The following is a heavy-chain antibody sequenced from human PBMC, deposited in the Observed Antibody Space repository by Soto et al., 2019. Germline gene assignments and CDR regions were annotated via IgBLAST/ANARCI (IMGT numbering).Heavy chain of an antibody. J-gene: IGHJ4*02. CDR2: IFHSGST. Sequence: PSETLSLTCNVSGGSISSAGYYWSWIRQRPGKGLEWIGYIFHSGSTYYNQSLKSRVTISVDTSKNQFSLNLTSVTAADTAMYYCARAGYCTSTSCYFFEYWGQGTLVTVSS. V-gene: IGHV4-31*03. CDR1: GGSISSAGYY. CDR3: ARAGYCTSTSCYFFEY. D-gene: IGHD2-2*03.